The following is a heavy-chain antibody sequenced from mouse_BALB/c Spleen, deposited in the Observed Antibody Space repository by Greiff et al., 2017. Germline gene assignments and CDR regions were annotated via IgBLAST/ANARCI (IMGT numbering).Heavy chain of an antibody. CDR3: ARDRDWFAY. CDR2: ISTYYGNT. J-gene: IGHJ3*01. V-gene: IGHV1-67*01. CDR1: GYTFTDYA. Sequence: VQRVESGPELVRPGVSVKISCKGSGYTFTDYAMHWVKQSHAKSLEWIGVISTYYGNTNYNQKFKGKATMTVDKSSSTAYMELARLTSEDSAIYYCARDRDWFAYWGQGTLVTVSA.